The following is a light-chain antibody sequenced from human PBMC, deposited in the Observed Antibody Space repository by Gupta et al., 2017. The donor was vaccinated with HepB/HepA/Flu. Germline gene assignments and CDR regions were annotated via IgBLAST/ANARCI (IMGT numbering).Light chain of an antibody. CDR2: WAS. J-gene: IGKJ3*01. CDR3: QQYYTPPFT. Sequence: DIVMTQSPDSLAVSLGESATINCKSSQSVSYSSNNKNFLAWYRQKPGQPPKVLIFWASTRESGVPERFSGSGSGTDFTLTISSLQAEDVAVYFCQQYYTPPFTFGPGTKVEIK. V-gene: IGKV4-1*01. CDR1: QSVSYSSNNKNF.